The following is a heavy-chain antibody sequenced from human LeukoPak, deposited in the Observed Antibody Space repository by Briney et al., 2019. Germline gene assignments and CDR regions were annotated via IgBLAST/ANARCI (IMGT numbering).Heavy chain of an antibody. D-gene: IGHD3-9*01. CDR1: GFTFSSYG. V-gene: IGHV3-23*01. Sequence: GGSLRLSCAASGFTFSSYGMSWVRQAPGKGLEWVSAISGSGGSTYYADSVKGRFTISRDNSKNTLYLQMNSLRAEDTALYYCAKDPHPYYDILTGSHYFDYWGQGTLVTVSS. CDR3: AKDPHPYYDILTGSHYFDY. CDR2: ISGSGGST. J-gene: IGHJ4*02.